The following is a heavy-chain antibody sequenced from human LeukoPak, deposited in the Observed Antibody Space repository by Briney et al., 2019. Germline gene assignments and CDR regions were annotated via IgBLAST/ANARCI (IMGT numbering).Heavy chain of an antibody. D-gene: IGHD3/OR15-3a*01. V-gene: IGHV4-59*08. Sequence: PSETLSLTCTVSGGSFSSYYWSWIRQPPGKGLEWIGYIYYSGSTIYNPSLKSRVAMSVDTSKDQFSLKLTSVPAADTPLYYCARQGSVGLADAFDVWGQGTMVTVSS. CDR2: IYYSGST. CDR1: GGSFSSYY. CDR3: ARQGSVGLADAFDV. J-gene: IGHJ3*01.